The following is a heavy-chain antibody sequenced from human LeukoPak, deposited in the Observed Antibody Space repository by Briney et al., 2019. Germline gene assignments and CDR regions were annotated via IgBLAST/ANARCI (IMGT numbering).Heavy chain of an antibody. D-gene: IGHD3-22*01. CDR2: ISGSGGST. Sequence: GGSLRLSCAASGFTFSSYAMSWVRQAPRKGLEWVSAISGSGGSTYYADSVKGRFTISRDNSKNTLYLQMNSLRAEDTAVYYCAKLLIDSSGYYYEYYFDYWGQGTLVTVSS. CDR3: AKLLIDSSGYYYEYYFDY. V-gene: IGHV3-23*01. J-gene: IGHJ4*02. CDR1: GFTFSSYA.